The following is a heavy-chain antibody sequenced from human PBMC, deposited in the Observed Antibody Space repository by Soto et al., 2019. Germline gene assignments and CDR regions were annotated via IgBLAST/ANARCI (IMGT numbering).Heavy chain of an antibody. CDR1: GFTSSSYA. CDR2: ISGSGGRT. CDR3: AKDQGSGWILGNNYYYGMDV. D-gene: IGHD6-19*01. J-gene: IGHJ6*02. V-gene: IGHV3-23*01. Sequence: EVQLLESGGGLVQPGGSLRLSCAASGFTSSSYAMSWVRQAPGKGLEWVSTISGSGGRTYHADSVKGRFTISRDNSRNTLYLQMNSLRAEDKAVYYSAKDQGSGWILGNNYYYGMDVWGQGTTVTVSS.